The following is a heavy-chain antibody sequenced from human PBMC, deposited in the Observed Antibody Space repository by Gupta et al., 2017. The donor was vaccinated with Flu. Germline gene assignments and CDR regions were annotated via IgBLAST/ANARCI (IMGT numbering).Heavy chain of an antibody. CDR3: VRERGPFDAFDI. Sequence: VRQAPGKGPEWVAVIWADGNNKFYADSVKGRFTMARDNSKSTLFLQMNSLRAEDTAVYHCVRERGPFDAFDIWGRGTMVTVSS. V-gene: IGHV3-33*01. CDR2: IWADGNNK. J-gene: IGHJ3*02.